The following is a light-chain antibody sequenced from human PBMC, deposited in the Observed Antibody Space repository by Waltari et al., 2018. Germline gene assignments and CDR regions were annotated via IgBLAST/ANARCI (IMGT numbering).Light chain of an antibody. CDR1: QSLLYSLNNKNY. CDR3: QQYYSTPPT. CDR2: WAS. Sequence: DIVLTQSPDSLPVSLGERATISCKSSQSLLYSLNNKNYLAWYQQKPGQPPKLLISWASTRKSGVPDRFSGSGSGTDFTLIVSSLQAEDVAVYYCQQYYSTPPTFGQGTRVEIK. J-gene: IGKJ1*01. V-gene: IGKV4-1*01.